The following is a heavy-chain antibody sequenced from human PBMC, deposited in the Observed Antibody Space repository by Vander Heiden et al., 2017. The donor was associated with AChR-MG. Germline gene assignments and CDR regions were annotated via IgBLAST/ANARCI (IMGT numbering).Heavy chain of an antibody. CDR2: INHSGST. J-gene: IGHJ5*02. D-gene: IGHD3-16*02. Sequence: QVQLQQWGAGLLKPSETLSLPCADYGGSFCGYYGSWIRQPPGKGLEWIGEINHSGSTNYNPSLKSRVTISVDTSKNQFSLKLSSVTAADTAVYYCARGLAYDYVWGSYRYWFDPWGQGTLVTVSS. CDR3: ARGLAYDYVWGSYRYWFDP. CDR1: GGSFCGYY. V-gene: IGHV4-34*01.